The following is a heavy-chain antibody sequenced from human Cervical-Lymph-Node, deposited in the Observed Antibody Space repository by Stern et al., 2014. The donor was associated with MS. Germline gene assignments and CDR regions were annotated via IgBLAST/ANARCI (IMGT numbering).Heavy chain of an antibody. V-gene: IGHV3-30*01. Sequence: VQLVESGGGVVQPGRSLRLSCAASGFTVSYPAMHWVRQAPGKGLEWVEVISYDGSDKIDADSVKGRFTISRDNSRNTLYLQMNSLRVDDTAVYYCARGGAVATSDYYFDYWGQGILVTVSS. CDR2: ISYDGSDK. D-gene: IGHD5-12*01. J-gene: IGHJ4*02. CDR1: GFTVSYPA. CDR3: ARGGAVATSDYYFDY.